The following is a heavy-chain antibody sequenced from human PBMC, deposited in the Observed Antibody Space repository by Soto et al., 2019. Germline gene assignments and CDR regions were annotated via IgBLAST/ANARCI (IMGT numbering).Heavy chain of an antibody. D-gene: IGHD1-1*01. Sequence: QVQLVQSGAEVKKPGASVKVSCKSSGYAFTGYGITWVRQAPGQGLEWLGWISGYSGDTKYAQHFQGSLTVTTDTSTSTAYMELRSLKSDDTAVYYCAKIPAFAVHGFDIWGQGTMVTVSS. CDR3: AKIPAFAVHGFDI. CDR1: GYAFTGYG. J-gene: IGHJ3*02. CDR2: ISGYSGDT. V-gene: IGHV1-18*01.